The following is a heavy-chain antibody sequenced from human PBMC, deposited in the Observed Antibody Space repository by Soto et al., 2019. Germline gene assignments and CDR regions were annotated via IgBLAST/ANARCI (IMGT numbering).Heavy chain of an antibody. Sequence: SVKVSCKASGGTFSSYTISWVRQAPGQGLEWMGRIIPILGIANYAQKFQGRVTITADKSTSTAYMELSSLRSEDTAVYYCARERVVAASRARAFDIWGQGTMVTFSS. CDR1: GGTFSSYT. D-gene: IGHD2-15*01. J-gene: IGHJ3*02. V-gene: IGHV1-69*04. CDR2: IIPILGIA. CDR3: ARERVVAASRARAFDI.